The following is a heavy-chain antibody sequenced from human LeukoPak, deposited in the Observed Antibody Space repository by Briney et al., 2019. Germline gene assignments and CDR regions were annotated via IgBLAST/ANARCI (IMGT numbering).Heavy chain of an antibody. CDR1: GSISNY. Sequence: SETLSLTCTVSGSISNYWSWIRQPPGKGLEWIGHSYYTGSLNYNPSLKSRVTISVDTPKNQFSLKLSSVTAADTAVYYCAGVRSTVGWRSFDYWGQGTLVTVSS. CDR3: AGVRSTVGWRSFDY. J-gene: IGHJ4*02. CDR2: SYYTGSL. D-gene: IGHD4-23*01. V-gene: IGHV4-59*08.